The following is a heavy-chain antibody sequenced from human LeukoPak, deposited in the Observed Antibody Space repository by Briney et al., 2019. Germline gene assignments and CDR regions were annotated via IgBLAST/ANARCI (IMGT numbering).Heavy chain of an antibody. J-gene: IGHJ4*02. CDR1: GYSISSGYY. D-gene: IGHD3-3*01. CDR3: ARSHDFWSGYSFDY. Sequence: SETLSLTCTVSGYSISSGYYWGWIRQPPGKGLEWIGRIYTSGSTNYNPSLKSRVTISVDTSKNQFSLKLSSVTAADTAVYYCARSHDFWSGYSFDYWGQGTLVTVSS. V-gene: IGHV4-38-2*02. CDR2: IYTSGST.